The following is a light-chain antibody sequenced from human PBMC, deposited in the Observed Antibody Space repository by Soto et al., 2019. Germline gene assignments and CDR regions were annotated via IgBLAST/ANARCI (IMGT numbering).Light chain of an antibody. Sequence: ALTQPRSVSGPPGQSVSISCSGTSSDVGTYNYVSWYQQHPGKAPKLMIYDVSKRPSGVPDRFSGSKSGNTASLTISGLQAEDEADYYCCSYAGGYTHAVFGGGTKLTVL. V-gene: IGLV2-11*01. CDR1: SSDVGTYNY. CDR2: DVS. CDR3: CSYAGGYTHAV. J-gene: IGLJ2*01.